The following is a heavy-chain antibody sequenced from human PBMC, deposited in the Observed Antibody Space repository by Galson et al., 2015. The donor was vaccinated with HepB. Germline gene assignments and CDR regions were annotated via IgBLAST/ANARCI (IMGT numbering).Heavy chain of an antibody. D-gene: IGHD2-15*01. CDR1: GGTFSSYA. J-gene: IGHJ5*02. V-gene: IGHV1-69*06. Sequence: SVKVSCKASGGTFSSYAISWVRQAPGQGLEWMGGIIPIFGTANYAQKFQGRVTITADKSTSTAYRELSSLRSEDTAVYYCARAHLGYCSGGSCSGNWFDPWGQGTLVTVSS. CDR3: ARAHLGYCSGGSCSGNWFDP. CDR2: IIPIFGTA.